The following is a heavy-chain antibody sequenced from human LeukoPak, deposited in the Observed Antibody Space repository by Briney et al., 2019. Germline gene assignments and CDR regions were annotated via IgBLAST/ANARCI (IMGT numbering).Heavy chain of an antibody. CDR2: ISSSSSYI. Sequence: PGGSLRLSCAASGFTFSSYSMNWVRQAPGKGLEWVSSISSSSSYIYYADSVKGRFTISRDNAKNSLYLQMNSLRAEDTAVYYCAREGYSYGHFDYWGQGTLVTVSS. CDR3: AREGYSYGHFDY. J-gene: IGHJ4*02. V-gene: IGHV3-21*01. CDR1: GFTFSSYS. D-gene: IGHD5-18*01.